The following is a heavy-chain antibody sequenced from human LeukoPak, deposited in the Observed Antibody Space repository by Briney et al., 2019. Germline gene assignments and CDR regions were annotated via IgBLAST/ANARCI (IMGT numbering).Heavy chain of an antibody. Sequence: PSQTLSLTCTVSGGSISSGGYYWSWIRQHPGKGLEWIGYIYYSRSTYYSPSLKSRVTISVDTSKNQFSLKLSSVTAADTAVYFCAREGIVAAGTMDGFDIWGQGTMVTVSS. V-gene: IGHV4-31*03. CDR3: AREGIVAAGTMDGFDI. D-gene: IGHD6-13*01. J-gene: IGHJ3*02. CDR2: IYYSRST. CDR1: GGSISSGGYY.